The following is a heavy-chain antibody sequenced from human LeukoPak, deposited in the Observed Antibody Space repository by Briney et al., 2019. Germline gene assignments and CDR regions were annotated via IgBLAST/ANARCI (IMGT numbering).Heavy chain of an antibody. CDR2: ISTVNGDT. D-gene: IGHD1-14*01. CDR3: ARGIAPDQY. J-gene: IGHJ4*02. V-gene: IGHV1-18*04. CDR1: GYTFTRYG. Sequence: ASVKVSCKASGYTFTRYGITWVRHAPGRGLEWMGWISTVNGDTNYAQNLQGRATMTTDTSTTTAYMELKNLRSDDTAVYYCARGIAPDQYWGQGTLVTVS.